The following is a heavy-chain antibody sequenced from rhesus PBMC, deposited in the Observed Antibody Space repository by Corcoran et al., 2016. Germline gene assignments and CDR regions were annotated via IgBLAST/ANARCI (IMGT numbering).Heavy chain of an antibody. CDR1: GFTFSSCG. CDR3: AKDRGGPTFDY. V-gene: IGHV3S5*01. CDR2: ISYGGGTT. D-gene: IGHD2-39*02. J-gene: IGHJ4*01. Sequence: EVQLVESGGGLVQPGESLTLSCAASGFTFSSCGMTWVRQAPGKGLEWVSYISYGGGTTYYADSLKGRFTVSRDDSKNTLSLQMNSLRTEDTAVYYCAKDRGGPTFDYWGQGVLVTVSS.